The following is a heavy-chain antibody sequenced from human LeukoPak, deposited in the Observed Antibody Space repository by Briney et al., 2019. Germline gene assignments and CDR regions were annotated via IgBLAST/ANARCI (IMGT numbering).Heavy chain of an antibody. V-gene: IGHV1-18*01. CDR2: ISTSTGDT. J-gene: IGHJ4*02. CDR3: ARGGIAAAGNGRY. CDR1: GYSFILYG. D-gene: IGHD6-13*01. Sequence: ASVKVSCKTSGYSFILYGISWVRQAPGQGPEWMGWISTSTGDTKYTQKFQGRVTLTTDTSTSTAYMELSSLRSEDTAVYYCARGGIAAAGNGRYWGQGTLVTVSS.